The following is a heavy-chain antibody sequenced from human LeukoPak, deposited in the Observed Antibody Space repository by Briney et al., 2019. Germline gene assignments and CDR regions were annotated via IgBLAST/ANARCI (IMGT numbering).Heavy chain of an antibody. V-gene: IGHV3-30*03. J-gene: IGHJ4*02. CDR3: ARDGEGGEAATIPFDY. CDR1: GFTFSSYG. Sequence: PGGPLRLSCAASGFTFSSYGMHWVRQAPGKGLEWVAVISYDGSNKYYADSVKGRFTISRDNSKNTLYLQMNSLRAEDTAVYYCARDGEGGEAATIPFDYWGQGTLVTVSS. CDR2: ISYDGSNK. D-gene: IGHD5-12*01.